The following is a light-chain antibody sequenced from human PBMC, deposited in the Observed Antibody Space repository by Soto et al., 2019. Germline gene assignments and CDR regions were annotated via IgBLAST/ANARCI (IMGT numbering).Light chain of an antibody. Sequence: EIVMTQAPANLSVSTGERATLSCRASQNVSSDLAWYHQKPGQAHRLLIYGASSRATGIQDRFSGSGSGTDFTLTIRSLQAEDVAVYYCKQYGSSPQTFGQGTKVDI. CDR2: GAS. CDR3: KQYGSSPQT. J-gene: IGKJ1*01. V-gene: IGKV3D-15*02. CDR1: QNVSSD.